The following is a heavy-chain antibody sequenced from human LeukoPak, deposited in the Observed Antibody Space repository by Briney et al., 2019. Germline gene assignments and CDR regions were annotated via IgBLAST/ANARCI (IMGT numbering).Heavy chain of an antibody. CDR1: GGSISSYY. J-gene: IGHJ4*02. CDR2: IYTSGST. CDR3: ASKSPRGSSDY. D-gene: IGHD6-6*01. V-gene: IGHV4-4*07. Sequence: SETLPLTCTVSGGSISSYYWSWIRQPAGKGLEWIGRIYTSGSTNYNPSLKSRVTMSVDTSKNQFSLKLSSVTAADTAVYYCASKSPRGSSDYWGQGTLVTVSS.